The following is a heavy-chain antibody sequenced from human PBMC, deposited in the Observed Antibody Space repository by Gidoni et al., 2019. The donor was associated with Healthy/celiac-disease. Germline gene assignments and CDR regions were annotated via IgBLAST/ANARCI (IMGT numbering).Heavy chain of an antibody. CDR1: GGSISSGGYY. V-gene: IGHV4-31*03. Sequence: QVQLQESGPGLVKPSQTLSLTCTVSGGSISSGGYYWSWIRQHPGKGLEWIGYIYYSGSTYYNPSLKSRVTISVDTSKNQFSLKLSSVTAADTAVYYCAREHYCTNGVCYPEPNDYWGQGTLVTVSS. CDR2: IYYSGST. J-gene: IGHJ4*02. D-gene: IGHD2-8*01. CDR3: AREHYCTNGVCYPEPNDY.